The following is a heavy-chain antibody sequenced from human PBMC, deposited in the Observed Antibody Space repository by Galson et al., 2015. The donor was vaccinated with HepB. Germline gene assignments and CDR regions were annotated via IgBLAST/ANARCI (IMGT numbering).Heavy chain of an antibody. CDR3: AGSGRNSAFDI. D-gene: IGHD1-26*01. J-gene: IGHJ3*02. CDR1: GYIFSRYY. CDR2: INPSIIST. V-gene: IGHV1-46*01. Sequence: SVKVSCKASGYIFSRYYIHWVRQAPGQGLEWMGIINPSIISTTYAQKFQGRVTMTRDTSTSTVYMELSSLRSEDTAVYYCAGSGRNSAFDIWGQGTMVTVSS.